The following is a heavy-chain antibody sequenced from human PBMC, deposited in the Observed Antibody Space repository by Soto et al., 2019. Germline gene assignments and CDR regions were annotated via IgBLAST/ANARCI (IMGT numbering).Heavy chain of an antibody. D-gene: IGHD3-10*01. V-gene: IGHV1-69*06. Sequence: GGSGKVSCKASGGTFSCYAISWVRQAPGQGLEWMGGIIPIFGTANYAQKFQGRVTITADKSTSTAYMELSSLRSEDTAVYYCARDWGITMASITLGPYYYYGMDVWGQGTTVTVSS. CDR2: IIPIFGTA. CDR3: ARDWGITMASITLGPYYYYGMDV. J-gene: IGHJ6*02. CDR1: GGTFSCYA.